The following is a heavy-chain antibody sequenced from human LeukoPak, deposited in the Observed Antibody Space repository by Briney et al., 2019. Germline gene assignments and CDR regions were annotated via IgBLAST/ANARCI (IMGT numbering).Heavy chain of an antibody. Sequence: PSQTLSLTCTVSGGSISSGGYYWSWIRQPPGKGLEWIGYIYHSGSTYYNPSLKSRVTISVDRSKNQFSLKLSSVTAADTAVYYCARVVPAALAWFDPWGQGTLVTVSS. J-gene: IGHJ5*02. CDR2: IYHSGST. D-gene: IGHD2-2*01. CDR1: GGSISSGGYY. CDR3: ARVVPAALAWFDP. V-gene: IGHV4-30-2*01.